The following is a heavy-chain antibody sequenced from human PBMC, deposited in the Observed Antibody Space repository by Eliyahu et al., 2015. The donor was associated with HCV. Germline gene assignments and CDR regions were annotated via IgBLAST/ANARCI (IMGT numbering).Heavy chain of an antibody. Sequence: QVQLQESGPGLVKPSETLSLTCTVXGGPITTYSWSWIRQPPGKGLEWIGYIHYSGSTNYNPSLKSRVTISVDTSKNQFSLNLTSVTAADTAMYYCASGGGGIAVTGTGGWFDPWGQGTLVTVSS. CDR3: ASGGGGIAVTGTGGWFDP. D-gene: IGHD6-19*01. J-gene: IGHJ5*02. CDR2: IHYSGST. V-gene: IGHV4-59*01. CDR1: GGPITTYS.